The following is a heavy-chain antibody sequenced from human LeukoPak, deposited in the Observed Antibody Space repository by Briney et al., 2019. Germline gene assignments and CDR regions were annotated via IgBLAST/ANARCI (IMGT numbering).Heavy chain of an antibody. D-gene: IGHD6-19*01. V-gene: IGHV4-39*01. Sequence: SETLSLTCTVSGGSISSSSYYWGWIRQPPGKGLEWIGSIYYSGSTYYNPSLKSRVTISVDTSKNQFSLKLSSMTAADTAVYYCASLYSSGWYWFDPWGQGTLVTVSS. CDR1: GGSISSSSYY. CDR3: ASLYSSGWYWFDP. J-gene: IGHJ5*02. CDR2: IYYSGST.